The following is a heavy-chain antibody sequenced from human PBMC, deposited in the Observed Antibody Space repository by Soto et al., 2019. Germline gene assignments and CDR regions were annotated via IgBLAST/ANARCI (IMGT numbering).Heavy chain of an antibody. CDR1: GGSISSSSYY. D-gene: IGHD1-26*01. J-gene: IGHJ4*02. V-gene: IGHV4-39*01. CDR2: IYYSGST. CDR3: ARREPHEGAIAY. Sequence: SETLSLTCTVSGGSISSSSYYWGWIRQPPGKRLEWIGSIYYSGSTYYNPSLKSRVTISVDTSKNQFSLKLSSVTAADTAVYYCARREPHEGAIAYWGQGTLVTVSS.